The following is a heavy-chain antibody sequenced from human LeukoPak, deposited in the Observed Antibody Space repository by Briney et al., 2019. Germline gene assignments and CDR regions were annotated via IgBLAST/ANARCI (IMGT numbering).Heavy chain of an antibody. CDR3: ARDIGARRDNY. CDR2: IYHSGST. J-gene: IGHJ4*02. CDR1: GYSISSGYY. Sequence: SETLSLTCTVSGYSISSGYYWAWIRRPPGMGLEWIGSIYHSGSTYYNPSLQSRVTISVDTSKNHFSLKLSSVTAADTAVYYCARDIGARRDNYWGQGTLVTVSS. V-gene: IGHV4-38-2*02. D-gene: IGHD3-16*01.